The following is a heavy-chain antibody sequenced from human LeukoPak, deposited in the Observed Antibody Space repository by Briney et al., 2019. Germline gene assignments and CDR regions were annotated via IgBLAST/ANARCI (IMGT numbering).Heavy chain of an antibody. CDR1: GGTFSSYA. V-gene: IGHV1-69*13. J-gene: IGHJ6*02. D-gene: IGHD3-3*01. CDR2: IIPIFGTA. Sequence: SVKVSCKASGGTFSSYAISWVRQAPGQGLEWMGGIIPIFGTANYAQKFQGRVTITADESTSTAYMELSSLRSEDTAVYYCAREVRTIFGVAHQGPINYYGMDVWGQGTTVTVSS. CDR3: AREVRTIFGVAHQGPINYYGMDV.